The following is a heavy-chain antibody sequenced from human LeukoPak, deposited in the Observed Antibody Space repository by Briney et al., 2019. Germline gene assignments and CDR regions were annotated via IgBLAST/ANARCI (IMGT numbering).Heavy chain of an antibody. Sequence: GGSLRLSCAASGFTFSSYWMNWVRQAPGKGLVWVSRIASDGSSTTYADSVKGRFSISRDNAKNTLYLQMNSLRVEDTAVYYCVKDPGYSSSWYFDYWGQGTLVTVSS. V-gene: IGHV3-74*01. J-gene: IGHJ4*02. CDR2: IASDGSST. CDR3: VKDPGYSSSWYFDY. CDR1: GFTFSSYW. D-gene: IGHD6-13*01.